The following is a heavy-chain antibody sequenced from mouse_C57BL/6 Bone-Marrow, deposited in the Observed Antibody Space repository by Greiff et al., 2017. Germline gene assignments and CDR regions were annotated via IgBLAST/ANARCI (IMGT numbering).Heavy chain of an antibody. CDR2: IYPGSGNT. V-gene: IGHV1-76*01. Sequence: VQLQQSGAELVRPGASVKLSCKASGYTFTDYYINWVKQRPGQGLEWIARIYPGSGNTYYNEKFKGKATLTAEKSSSTAYMQLSSLTSEDSAVYFCARSTMVTEIDYWGQGTTLTVSS. CDR3: ARSTMVTEIDY. J-gene: IGHJ2*01. CDR1: GYTFTDYY. D-gene: IGHD2-2*01.